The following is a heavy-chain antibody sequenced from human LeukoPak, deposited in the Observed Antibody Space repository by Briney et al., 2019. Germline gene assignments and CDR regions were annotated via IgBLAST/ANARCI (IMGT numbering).Heavy chain of an antibody. J-gene: IGHJ4*02. CDR2: INPNSGGT. Sequence: GASVKVSCKASGYTFTDYYMHWVRQAPGQGLEWMGWINPNSGGTNYAQKFQGRVTMTRDTSITTAYMELSRLKSDDTAVYYCARVHSYGSSGYSLINPWGQGTLVTVSS. CDR3: ARVHSYGSSGYSLINP. V-gene: IGHV1-2*02. D-gene: IGHD3-22*01. CDR1: GYTFTDYY.